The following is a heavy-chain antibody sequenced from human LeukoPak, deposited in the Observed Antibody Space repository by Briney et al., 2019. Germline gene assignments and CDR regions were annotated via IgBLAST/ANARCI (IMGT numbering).Heavy chain of an antibody. CDR1: GFPFSSYA. J-gene: IGHJ3*02. CDR2: IKSKTDGGTT. V-gene: IGHV3-15*01. CDR3: ARARRKVGALGAFDI. D-gene: IGHD1-26*01. Sequence: GGSLRLSCAASGFPFSSYAMSWVRQAPGKGLEWVGRIKSKTDGGTTDYAAPVKGRFTISRDNAKNSLYLQMNSLRAEDTAVYYCARARRKVGALGAFDIWGQGTMVTVSS.